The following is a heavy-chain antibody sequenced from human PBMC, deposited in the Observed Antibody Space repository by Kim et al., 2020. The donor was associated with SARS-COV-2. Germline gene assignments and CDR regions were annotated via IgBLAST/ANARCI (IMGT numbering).Heavy chain of an antibody. CDR1: GFTFSQYC. CDR3: ATGHWHMGE. V-gene: IGHV3-7*05. J-gene: IGHJ6*02. D-gene: IGHD3-9*01. CDR2: INPDGTEE. Sequence: GGSLRLSCATSGFTFSQYCMAWVRLAPGKGLEWVANINPDGTEEYYVDSVKGRFTVSRDNAKSSLYLQMNGLRAEDTAVYFCATGHWHMGEWGQGTTVIVSS.